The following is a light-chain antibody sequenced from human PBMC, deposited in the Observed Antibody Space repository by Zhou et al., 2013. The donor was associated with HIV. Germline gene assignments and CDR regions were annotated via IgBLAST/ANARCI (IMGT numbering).Light chain of an antibody. CDR3: QEYDSWPPGIT. CDR2: GAS. J-gene: IGKJ5*01. V-gene: IGKV3D-15*01. CDR1: QSVSSN. Sequence: EIVMTQSPATLSVSPGERATLSCRASQSVSSNLAWYQQKPGQAPRLLIYGASYRAAGFPERFSGSGSGTEFTLTISSLQSEDFAVYYCQEYDSWPPGITFGQGTRLEI.